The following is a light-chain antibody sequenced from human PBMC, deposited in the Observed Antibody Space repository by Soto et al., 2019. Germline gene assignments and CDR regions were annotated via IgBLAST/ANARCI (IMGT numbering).Light chain of an antibody. V-gene: IGKV3-20*01. Sequence: EIVLTQSPGTLSLSPGERATLSCRASQSFTSTSLAWYPQKPGQAPRLLISGASRRAAGIPDRFSGSGSGTDFTLTISRLESEDLAVYYCQQYDSSPRTFGQGTRVEIK. CDR2: GAS. J-gene: IGKJ1*01. CDR3: QQYDSSPRT. CDR1: QSFTSTS.